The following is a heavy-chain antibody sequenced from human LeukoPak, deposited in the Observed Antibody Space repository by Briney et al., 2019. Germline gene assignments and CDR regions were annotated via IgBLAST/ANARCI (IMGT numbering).Heavy chain of an antibody. CDR3: ASRSIVGAACYFDY. J-gene: IGHJ4*02. Sequence: PWGSLTLSCAASGFTFSSYSMSWVRQAPGKGLEWVSLISGGCSCTYYAGSAKVRFTISRDNSENTLYVQMNSLRAEDTAVYYCASRSIVGAACYFDYWGQGTL. V-gene: IGHV3-23*01. CDR1: GFTFSSYS. CDR2: ISGGCSCT. D-gene: IGHD1-26*01.